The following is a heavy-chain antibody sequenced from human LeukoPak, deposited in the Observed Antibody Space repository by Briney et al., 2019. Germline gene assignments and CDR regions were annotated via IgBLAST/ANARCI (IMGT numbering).Heavy chain of an antibody. V-gene: IGHV1-2*04. J-gene: IGHJ6*04. Sequence: GASVKVSCKASGYTFTGYYMHWVRQAPGQGLEWMGWINPNSGGTNYAHKFQGWVTMTRDTSISTAYMELSRLRSDDTAVYYCARGVAAAGMDYYYGMDVWGKGTTVTVSS. CDR3: ARGVAAAGMDYYYGMDV. CDR2: INPNSGGT. D-gene: IGHD6-13*01. CDR1: GYTFTGYY.